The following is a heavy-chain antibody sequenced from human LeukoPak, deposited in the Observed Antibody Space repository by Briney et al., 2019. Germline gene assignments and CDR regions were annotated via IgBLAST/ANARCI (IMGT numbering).Heavy chain of an antibody. CDR2: INNSSSNI. CDR1: GFTFSSYP. Sequence: GGALRLSCAASGFTFSSYPMSWVRQPPGKGLEWLAYINNSSSNIYYAYSVRGRFTLSRDNAKNSMYLQTNSLRAEDTAVSYCERGGKGYCSTTNCLPYYLDYWGQGTLVTVSS. J-gene: IGHJ4*02. CDR3: ERGGKGYCSTTNCLPYYLDY. V-gene: IGHV3-48*01. D-gene: IGHD2-2*01.